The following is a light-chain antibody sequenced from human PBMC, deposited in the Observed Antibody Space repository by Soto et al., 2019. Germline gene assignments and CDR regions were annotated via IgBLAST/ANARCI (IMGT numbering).Light chain of an antibody. CDR3: SSYTISNTLVV. Sequence: QSALTQPASVSGSPGQSITISCTGTSSDVGGYNHVSWYQQPPGKAPKLVIYDVTNRPSGVSNRFSGSKSGNTASLTISGLQAADEADYYCSSYTISNTLVVFGGGTKLTVL. J-gene: IGLJ2*01. CDR2: DVT. CDR1: SSDVGGYNH. V-gene: IGLV2-14*03.